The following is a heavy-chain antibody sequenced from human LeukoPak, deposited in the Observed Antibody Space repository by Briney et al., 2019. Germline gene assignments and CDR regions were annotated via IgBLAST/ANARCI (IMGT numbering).Heavy chain of an antibody. CDR2: IYTSGST. CDR1: GGSISSYY. V-gene: IGHV4-4*07. D-gene: IGHD6-13*01. Sequence: SETLSLTCTVSGGSISSYYWSWIRQPAGKGLEWIGRIYTSGSTNYNPSLKSRVTMSVDTSKNQFSLKLSSVTAADTAVYYCARESDSSPDCYYYYMDVWGKGTTVTVSS. CDR3: ARESDSSPDCYYYYMDV. J-gene: IGHJ6*03.